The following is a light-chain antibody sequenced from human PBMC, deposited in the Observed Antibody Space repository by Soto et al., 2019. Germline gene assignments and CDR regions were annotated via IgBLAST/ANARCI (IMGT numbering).Light chain of an antibody. CDR2: GNN. CDR1: SSNIGRNT. CDR3: AAWDDSLSGPV. V-gene: IGLV1-44*01. J-gene: IGLJ3*02. Sequence: QSVLTQPPSASGTPGQRVTISCSGSSSNIGRNTVNWYQQIPGTAPKLLIYGNNQRPSGVPDRFYGSKSGTSASLAISGLQSEDEADYYCAAWDDSLSGPVFGGGTKVTVL.